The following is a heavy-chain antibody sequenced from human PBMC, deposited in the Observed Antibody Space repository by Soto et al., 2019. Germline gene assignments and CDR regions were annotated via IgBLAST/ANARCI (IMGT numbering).Heavy chain of an antibody. CDR1: GVSLSPYY. Sequence: PXXTLSLRCTVSGVSLSPYYWSWIRQPPGKGLEWIGYIYYSGTTSYNPSLKSRVTISVETSKNQFYLKLNSVTAAYTAVYYCARDRHSSGYWGQGILGTVSS. J-gene: IGHJ4*02. CDR2: IYYSGTT. D-gene: IGHD6-19*01. CDR3: ARDRHSSGY. V-gene: IGHV4-59*01.